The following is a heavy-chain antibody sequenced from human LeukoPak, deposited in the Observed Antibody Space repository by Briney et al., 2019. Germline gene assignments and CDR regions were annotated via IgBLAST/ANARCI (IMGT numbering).Heavy chain of an antibody. CDR3: AKDWATTVVTSFDY. J-gene: IGHJ4*02. V-gene: IGHV3-23*01. D-gene: IGHD4-23*01. Sequence: GGSLRLSCEASGFNFNNAWMNWVRQAPGKGLEWVSAISGSGGSTYYADSVKGRFTISRDNSKNTLYLQMNSLRAEDTAVYYCAKDWATTVVTSFDYWGQGTLVTVSS. CDR2: ISGSGGST. CDR1: GFNFNNAW.